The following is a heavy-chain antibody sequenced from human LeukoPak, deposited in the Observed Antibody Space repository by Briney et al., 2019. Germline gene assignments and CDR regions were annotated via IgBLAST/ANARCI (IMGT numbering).Heavy chain of an antibody. D-gene: IGHD6-19*01. V-gene: IGHV4-59*08. CDR2: IYYSGST. Sequence: PSETLSLTCTVSGGSISSYYWSWIRQPPGKGLEWIGYIYYSGSTNYNPSLKSRVTISVDTSKNQFSLRLSSVTAADTAAYFCARHFAVAGTVQNFDYWGQGTLVTVSS. CDR1: GGSISSYY. CDR3: ARHFAVAGTVQNFDY. J-gene: IGHJ4*02.